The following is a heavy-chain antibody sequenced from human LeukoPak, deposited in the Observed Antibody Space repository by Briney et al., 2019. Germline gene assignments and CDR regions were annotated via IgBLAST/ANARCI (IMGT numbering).Heavy chain of an antibody. J-gene: IGHJ3*02. CDR3: ARLMTGTTTAFDI. Sequence: PSDTLSLTCTVSGGYISGYYWSCLREPAGKGLEWVGRIYTSGSTHYNPSLKSRVTMSVDTSKTQFSLNLSSVTAADTAVYYCARLMTGTTTAFDIWGQGTMVTVSS. CDR2: IYTSGST. V-gene: IGHV4-4*07. CDR1: GGYISGYY. D-gene: IGHD1-7*01.